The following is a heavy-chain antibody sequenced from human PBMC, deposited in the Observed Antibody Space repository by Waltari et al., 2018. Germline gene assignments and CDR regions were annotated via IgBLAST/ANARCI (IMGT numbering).Heavy chain of an antibody. V-gene: IGHV3-7*01. CDR2: IKPDGSDR. CDR3: ARQDISLRSTPDY. CDR1: GFTFRRYY. D-gene: IGHD2-15*01. J-gene: IGHJ4*02. Sequence: EVQLVESGGGLVQPGGSLRLPCAASGFTFRRYYMTRVRQAPGKGLGWVANIKPDGSDRNHVDSVKGRFTISRDNAKNSLYLQMNSLRAEDTAVYYCARQDISLRSTPDYWGQGTLVIVSS.